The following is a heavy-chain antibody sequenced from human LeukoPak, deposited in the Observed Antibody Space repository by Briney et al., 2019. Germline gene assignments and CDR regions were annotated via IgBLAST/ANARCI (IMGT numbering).Heavy chain of an antibody. J-gene: IGHJ4*02. CDR1: GFTFSSYW. CDR2: IKQDGSEK. V-gene: IGHV3-7*04. Sequence: GSLRLSCAASGFTFSSYWMSWVRQAPGKGLEWVANIKQDGSEKYYVDSVKGRFTISRDNAKNSLYLQMNSLRAEDTAVYYCARGIRGITIFGVVDYGGQGPLVTVSS. CDR3: ARGIRGITIFGVVDY. D-gene: IGHD3-3*01.